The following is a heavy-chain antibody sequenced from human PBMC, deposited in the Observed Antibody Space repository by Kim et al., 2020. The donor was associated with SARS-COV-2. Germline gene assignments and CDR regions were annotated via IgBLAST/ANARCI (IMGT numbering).Heavy chain of an antibody. CDR3: ATLAGGQGEIDV. CDR1: GFKFDDYA. V-gene: IGHV3-9*01. CDR2: ITWNSGST. D-gene: IGHD3-3*02. J-gene: IGHJ6*02. Sequence: GGSLRLSCAASGFKFDDYAMHWVRQRPGKGLEWVSGITWNSGSTGYADSVKGRFTISRDNAQNSLYLQMNSLRAEDTALYFCATLAGGQGEIDVWGLGATVTVSS.